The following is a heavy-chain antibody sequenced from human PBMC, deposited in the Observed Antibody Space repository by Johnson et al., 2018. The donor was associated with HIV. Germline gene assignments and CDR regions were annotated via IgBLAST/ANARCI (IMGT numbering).Heavy chain of an antibody. CDR3: ARAGYSYGLGAFDI. CDR1: GFTFSNYW. D-gene: IGHD5-18*01. CDR2: INSDGRST. V-gene: IGHV3-74*01. J-gene: IGHJ3*02. Sequence: VQLVESGGGLVQTGGSLRLSCAASGFTFSNYWMHWVRQAPGKGLVWVSRINSDGRSTYCADSVKGRFTISRDNVYNTLYLQMNSLRAEDTELYYCARAGYSYGLGAFDIWGQGTMVTVSS.